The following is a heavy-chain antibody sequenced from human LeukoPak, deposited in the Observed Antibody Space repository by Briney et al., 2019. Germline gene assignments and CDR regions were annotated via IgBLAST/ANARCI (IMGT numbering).Heavy chain of an antibody. CDR1: GGSINSYY. Sequence: SETLSLTCTVSGGSINSYYWGWIRQPAGRGLEWIGRIYTTGTTSYNPPLKSRVTISVDTSKNQFSLKLSSVTAADTAVYYCARLSDFWGQGILVTVSS. J-gene: IGHJ4*02. CDR2: IYTTGTT. V-gene: IGHV4-4*07. CDR3: ARLSDF.